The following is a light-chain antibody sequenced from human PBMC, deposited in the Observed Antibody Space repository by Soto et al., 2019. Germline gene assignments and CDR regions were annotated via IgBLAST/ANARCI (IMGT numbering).Light chain of an antibody. Sequence: DIHMTQSQSSLSASVGDRVAITCRASQNINNYLNWYQQRPGKAPKLLIHSASSLQGGVSSRFTGSGSGTDFTLTISSLETEDFGTYFCQESSDSRATFGPGTKVEIK. CDR1: QNINNY. CDR2: SAS. V-gene: IGKV1-39*01. CDR3: QESSDSRAT. J-gene: IGKJ3*01.